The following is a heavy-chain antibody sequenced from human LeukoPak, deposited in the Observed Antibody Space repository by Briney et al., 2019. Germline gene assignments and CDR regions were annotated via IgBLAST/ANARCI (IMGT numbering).Heavy chain of an antibody. CDR3: TTDEMVVVVAARVV. Sequence: GGSLRLSCAASGFTFSNAWMSWVRQAPGKGLEWVGRIKSKTDGGTTDYAAPVKGRFTFSRDDSKNTLYLQMNSLKTEDTAVYYCTTDEMVVVVAARVVWGQGTTVTVSS. D-gene: IGHD2-15*01. CDR2: IKSKTDGGTT. V-gene: IGHV3-15*01. CDR1: GFTFSNAW. J-gene: IGHJ6*02.